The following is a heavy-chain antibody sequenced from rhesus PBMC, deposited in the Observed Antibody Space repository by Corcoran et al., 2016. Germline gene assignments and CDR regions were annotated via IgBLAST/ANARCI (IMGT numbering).Heavy chain of an antibody. V-gene: IGHV4S12*01. Sequence: QVQLQESGPGVVKPSETLSLTCAVSGGTISSVYSYWSWFRQPPGKGLEWIGGIHSNSESTNYNPSLKSRVTISKDTSKNQFSLKLSSVTATDTAVYYCARESGQIYGFFDYWGQGVLVTVSS. CDR1: GGTISSVYSY. J-gene: IGHJ4*01. D-gene: IGHD1-44*01. CDR3: ARESGQIYGFFDY. CDR2: IHSNSEST.